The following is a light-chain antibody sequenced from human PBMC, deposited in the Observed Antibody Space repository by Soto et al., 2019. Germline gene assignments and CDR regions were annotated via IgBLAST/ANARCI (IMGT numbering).Light chain of an antibody. CDR2: EVT. CDR3: FSYAGNSIWL. J-gene: IGLJ2*01. CDR1: RSVVGSYNS. V-gene: IGLV2-23*02. Sequence: QSVLTQPASVSGSPGQSITISCTGTRSVVGSYNSIAWYQQHPGKAPRVVIFEVTKRPSGISDRFSGSKSGYTASLTISGLQAEDEADYFCFSYAGNSIWLFGGGTKVTVL.